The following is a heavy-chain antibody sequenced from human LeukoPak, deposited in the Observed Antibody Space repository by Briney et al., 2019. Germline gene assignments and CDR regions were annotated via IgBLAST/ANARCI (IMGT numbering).Heavy chain of an antibody. D-gene: IGHD3-3*01. J-gene: IGHJ4*02. CDR2: INFSGGT. CDR1: GYPFTSFY. V-gene: IGHV1-2*02. Sequence: GASVKVSCKASGYPFTSFYMNWVRQAPGQGLEWLGWINFSGGTQYAEKIRGRVTITRDPSKATGYMELTGLTSDDTAVYYCARDLRLFDYWGQGTLVTVSS. CDR3: ARDLRLFDY.